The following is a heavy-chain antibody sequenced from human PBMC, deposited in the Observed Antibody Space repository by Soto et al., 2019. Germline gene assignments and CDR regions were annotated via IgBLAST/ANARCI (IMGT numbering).Heavy chain of an antibody. CDR2: IIPIFGTA. CDR3: ARDPHFEWLSNYYYYYMDV. J-gene: IGHJ6*02. D-gene: IGHD3-9*01. CDR1: GGTFSSYA. V-gene: IGHV1-69*01. Sequence: QVQLVQSGSEVKKPGSSVKVSCKASGGTFSSYAISLVRQATGQGLEWIGGIIPIFGTANYAQKFQGRVTITADESTSTAYMELSSLRSEYTAVYYCARDPHFEWLSNYYYYYMDVWGHGTTVTVSS.